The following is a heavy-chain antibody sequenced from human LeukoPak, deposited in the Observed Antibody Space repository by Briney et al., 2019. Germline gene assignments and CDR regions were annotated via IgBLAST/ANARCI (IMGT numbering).Heavy chain of an antibody. Sequence: GGSLRLSCAASGFTFSSYAMSWVRQAPGKGLEWVSAISGSGGSTYYADSVKGRFTISRDNSKNTLYLQMNSLRAEDTAVYYCAKSPLLWFGELLLYFDCWGQGTLVTVSS. CDR2: ISGSGGST. V-gene: IGHV3-23*01. J-gene: IGHJ4*02. D-gene: IGHD3-10*01. CDR3: AKSPLLWFGELLLYFDC. CDR1: GFTFSSYA.